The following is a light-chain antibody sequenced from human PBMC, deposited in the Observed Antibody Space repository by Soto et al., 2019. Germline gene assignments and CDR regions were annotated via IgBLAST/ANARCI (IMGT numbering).Light chain of an antibody. CDR1: QSVSTY. CDR3: QQRSNWPLVT. CDR2: DAS. V-gene: IGKV3-11*01. J-gene: IGKJ3*01. Sequence: EIVLTQSPATLSLSPGERATLSCRASQSVSTYFAWYQQKPGQPPRLLIYDASNRATGIPARFSGSGSGTDFTLTIISLETEDFAVYYCQQRSNWPLVTFGPGTRVDVK.